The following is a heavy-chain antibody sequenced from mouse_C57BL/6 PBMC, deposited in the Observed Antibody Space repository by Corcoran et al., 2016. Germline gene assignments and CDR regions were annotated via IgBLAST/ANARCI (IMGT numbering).Heavy chain of an antibody. V-gene: IGHV1-76*01. D-gene: IGHD1-1*01. CDR1: GYTFTDYD. J-gene: IGHJ4*01. Sequence: QVQLKQSGAELVRPGASVKLSCKASGYTFTDYDINWVKRRPGQGLEWIARIYPGSGNTYYNEKFKGKATLTAEKSSSTAYMQLSSLTSEDSAVYFCARPLITTVVATGDYYAMDYWGQGTSVTVSS. CDR2: IYPGSGNT. CDR3: ARPLITTVVATGDYYAMDY.